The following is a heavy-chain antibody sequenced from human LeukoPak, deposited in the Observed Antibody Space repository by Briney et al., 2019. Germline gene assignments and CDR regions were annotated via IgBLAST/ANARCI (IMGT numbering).Heavy chain of an antibody. CDR3: ATVVPAAMGGGYNWFDP. V-gene: IGHV1-24*01. CDR1: GYTLTELS. CDR2: FDPEDGET. J-gene: IGHJ5*02. Sequence: ASVKVSCKVSGYTLTELSMHWVRQAPGKGLEWTGGFDPEDGETIYAQKFQGRVTMTEDTSTDTAYMELSSLRSEDTAVYYCATVVPAAMGGGYNWFDPWGQGTLVTVSS. D-gene: IGHD2-2*01.